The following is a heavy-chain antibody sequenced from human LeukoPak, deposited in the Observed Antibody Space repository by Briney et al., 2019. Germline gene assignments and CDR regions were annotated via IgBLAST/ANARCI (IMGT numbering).Heavy chain of an antibody. Sequence: SETLSLTCTVSGGSISSGGYYWSWIRQPPGKGLEWIGYIYHSGSTYYNPSLKSRVTISVDRSKNQFSLKLSSVTAADTAVYYCAGGGYSSGWFPAFDYWGQGTLVTVSS. CDR2: IYHSGST. J-gene: IGHJ4*02. V-gene: IGHV4-30-2*01. CDR3: AGGGYSSGWFPAFDY. CDR1: GGSISSGGYY. D-gene: IGHD6-19*01.